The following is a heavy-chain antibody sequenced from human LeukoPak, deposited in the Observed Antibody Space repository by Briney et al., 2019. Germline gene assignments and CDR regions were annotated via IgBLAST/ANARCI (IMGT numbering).Heavy chain of an antibody. V-gene: IGHV3-30*02. CDR2: IRYDGSNK. CDR1: GFTFSSYG. Sequence: GGSLRLSCAASGFTFSSYGMHWVRQAPGKGLEWVAFIRYDGSNKYYAGSVKGRFTISRDNSKNTLYLQMNSLRAEDTAVYYCASEGTGDYRVLDYWGQGTLVTVSS. D-gene: IGHD3/OR15-3a*01. CDR3: ASEGTGDYRVLDY. J-gene: IGHJ4*02.